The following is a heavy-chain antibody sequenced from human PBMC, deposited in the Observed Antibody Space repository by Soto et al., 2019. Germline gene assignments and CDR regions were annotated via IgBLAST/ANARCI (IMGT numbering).Heavy chain of an antibody. V-gene: IGHV4-59*11. CDR2: IYYWRST. CDR1: GGSISSHY. Sequence: SETLSLTCTVSGGSISSHYWSWVRQAPGKGLEWIGHIYYWRSTAYNPSLRSRSTISVDTTNNQFSLKLNSVTTADTAVYYCARDGREASGMDVWGQGTKVTVSS. J-gene: IGHJ6*02. CDR3: ARDGREASGMDV. D-gene: IGHD1-26*01.